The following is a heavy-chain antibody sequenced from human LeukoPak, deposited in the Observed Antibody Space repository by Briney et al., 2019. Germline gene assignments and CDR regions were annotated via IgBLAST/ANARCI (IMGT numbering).Heavy chain of an antibody. J-gene: IGHJ3*02. CDR3: ARSSGNPSIPDAFDI. CDR1: GGSISSYY. CDR2: IYTSGST. Sequence: SETLSLTCTVSGGSISSYYWSWIRQPAGKGLEWIGRIYTSGSTNYNPSLKSRVTMSVDTSKNQFSLKPSPVTAADTAVYYCARSSGNPSIPDAFDIWGQGTMVTVSS. V-gene: IGHV4-4*07. D-gene: IGHD1-14*01.